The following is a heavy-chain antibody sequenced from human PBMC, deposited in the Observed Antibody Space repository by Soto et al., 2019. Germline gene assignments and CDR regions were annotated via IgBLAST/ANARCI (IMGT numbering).Heavy chain of an antibody. V-gene: IGHV4-61*08. CDR1: GGSISSGGYY. Sequence: SETLSLTCTVSGGSISSGGYYWSWIRQHPGKGLEWIGYIYYSGSTNYNPSLKSRVTISVDTSKNQFSLKLSSVTAADTAVYYCAGHRSVGSSSDKRFGYYCGEGTLVTVSS. CDR2: IYYSGST. J-gene: IGHJ4*02. D-gene: IGHD6-6*01. CDR3: AGHRSVGSSSDKRFGYY.